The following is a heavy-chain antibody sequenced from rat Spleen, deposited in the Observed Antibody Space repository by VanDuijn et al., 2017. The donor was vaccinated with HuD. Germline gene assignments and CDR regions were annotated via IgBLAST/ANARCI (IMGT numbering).Heavy chain of an antibody. CDR3: TTGEWYFGYFDY. Sequence: EVQLVESGGGLVQPGRSLKLSCAASGFTFSDYDMAWVRQAPTKGLEWVATISYADTSGHRGTYYRDSVKGRFTISRDNAKSSLYLQMDGLRSEDTATYYCTTGEWYFGYFDYWGQGVMVTVSS. CDR1: GFTFSDYD. CDR2: ISYADTSGHRGT. V-gene: IGHV5S10*01. D-gene: IGHD4-4*01. J-gene: IGHJ2*01.